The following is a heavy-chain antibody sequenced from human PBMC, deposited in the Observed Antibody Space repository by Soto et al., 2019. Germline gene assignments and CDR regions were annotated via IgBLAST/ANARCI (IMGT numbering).Heavy chain of an antibody. CDR3: ARDEGNNNWFDP. CDR2: IIPVFGIT. J-gene: IGHJ5*02. CDR1: GGTFSSYT. D-gene: IGHD1-1*01. Sequence: QVQLVQSGAEVKKPGSSVTVSCKASGGTFSSYTISWVRQAHGQGLEWMGRIIPVFGITNYAQKFQGRVTITADKSTSTGYMELSSLRSEDTAVYYCARDEGNNNWFDPWGQGTPVTVSS. V-gene: IGHV1-69*08.